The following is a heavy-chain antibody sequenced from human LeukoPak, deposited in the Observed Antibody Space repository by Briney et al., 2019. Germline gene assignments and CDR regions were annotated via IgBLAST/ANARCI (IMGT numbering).Heavy chain of an antibody. J-gene: IGHJ4*02. CDR1: GYTLTELS. CDR3: ATLQNYDILTGYPY. Sequence: ASVKVSCKVSGYTLTELSMHWVRQAPGKGLEWMGGFDPEDGETIYAQKFQGRVTMTEDTSADTAYMELSSLRSEDTAVYYCATLQNYDILTGYPYWGQGTLVTVSS. CDR2: FDPEDGET. D-gene: IGHD3-9*01. V-gene: IGHV1-24*01.